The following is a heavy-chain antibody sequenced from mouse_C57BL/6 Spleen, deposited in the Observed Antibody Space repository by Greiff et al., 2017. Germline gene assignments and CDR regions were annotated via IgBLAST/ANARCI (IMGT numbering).Heavy chain of an antibody. CDR2: INPNNGGT. Sequence: EVHLVESGPELVKPGASVKMSCKASGYTFTDYNMHWVKQSHGKSLEWIGYINPNNGGTSYNQKFKGKATLTVNKSSSTAYMELRSLTSEDSAVYYCARRYYGSSFYAMDYWGQGTSVTVSS. D-gene: IGHD1-1*01. CDR1: GYTFTDYN. V-gene: IGHV1-22*01. CDR3: ARRYYGSSFYAMDY. J-gene: IGHJ4*01.